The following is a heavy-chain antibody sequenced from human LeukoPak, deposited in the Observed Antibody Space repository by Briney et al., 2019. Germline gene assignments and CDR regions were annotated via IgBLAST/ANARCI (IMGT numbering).Heavy chain of an antibody. CDR2: ITPNAVNK. J-gene: IGHJ4*02. D-gene: IGHD3-10*01. V-gene: IGHV3-11*01. CDR3: TGSGSPDDY. CDR1: GFNFSNYY. Sequence: GGSLRLSCVASGFNFSNYYMSWIRQAPGKGLEWISYITPNAVNKYYVDSVRGRFTISRDNAKNSLFLQMNSLRGEDTAVYYCTGSGSPDDYWGQGTLVTVSS.